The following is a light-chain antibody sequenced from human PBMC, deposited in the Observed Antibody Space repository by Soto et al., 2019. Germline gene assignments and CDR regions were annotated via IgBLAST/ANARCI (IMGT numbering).Light chain of an antibody. CDR3: GSWDSSLSADG. CDR2: DDN. CDR1: SSNIGGNS. Sequence: QSVLTQPPSVSAAPGQKVTIPCSGSSSNIGGNSVSWYQQLPGTAPKLLIYDDNKRHSGIPDRFSGSKSGSSATLGITGFQTGDEADYYCGSWDSSLSADGFGSGTKVTVL. J-gene: IGLJ1*01. V-gene: IGLV1-51*01.